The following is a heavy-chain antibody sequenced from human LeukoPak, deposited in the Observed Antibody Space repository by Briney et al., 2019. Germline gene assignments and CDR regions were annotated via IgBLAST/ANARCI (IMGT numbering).Heavy chain of an antibody. V-gene: IGHV3-20*04. J-gene: IGHJ4*02. D-gene: IGHD3-3*01. CDR2: VNWNGGST. CDR1: GFTFDDYG. CDR3: ARSPRGFLEWFWN. Sequence: PGGSLRLSRAASGFTFDDYGMSWVRQAPGKGLEWVSGVNWNGGSTGYADSVKGRFTISRDNAKNSLYLQMNSLRAEDTALYYCARSPRGFLEWFWNWGQGTLVTVSS.